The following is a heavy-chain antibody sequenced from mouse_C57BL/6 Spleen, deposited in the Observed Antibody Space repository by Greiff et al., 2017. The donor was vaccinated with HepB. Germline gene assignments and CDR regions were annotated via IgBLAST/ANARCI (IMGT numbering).Heavy chain of an antibody. J-gene: IGHJ1*03. CDR1: GFTFSSYG. V-gene: IGHV5-6*01. CDR2: ISSGGSYT. CDR3: ARHGGTGWYFDV. Sequence: DVQLVESGGDLVKPGGSLKLSCAASGFTFSSYGMSWVRQTPDKRLEWVATISSGGSYTYYPDSVKGRFTISRDNAKNTLYLQMSSLKSEDTAMYYCARHGGTGWYFDVWGTGTTVTVSS. D-gene: IGHD3-3*01.